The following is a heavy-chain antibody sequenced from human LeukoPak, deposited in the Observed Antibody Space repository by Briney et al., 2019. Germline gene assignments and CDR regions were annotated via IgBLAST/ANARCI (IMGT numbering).Heavy chain of an antibody. V-gene: IGHV3-33*01. D-gene: IGHD5-18*01. CDR1: GFTFSSYG. CDR2: IWYDGSNT. Sequence: GGSLRLSCAASGFTFSSYGMHWVRQAPGKGLEWVAVIWYDGSNTHYADSVKGRFTISRDNSKNTLSLQMDTLRAEDTAVYYCARTTAMVTSPFNYWGQGTLVTVSS. J-gene: IGHJ4*02. CDR3: ARTTAMVTSPFNY.